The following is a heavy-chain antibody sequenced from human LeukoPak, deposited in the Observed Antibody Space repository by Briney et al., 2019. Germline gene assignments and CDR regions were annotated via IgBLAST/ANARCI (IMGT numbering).Heavy chain of an antibody. CDR2: ISSSGNTI. Sequence: GGSLRLSCAASGFTFSDYQMSWIRQAPGKGLEWVSYISSSGNTIYYADSVKGRFTVSRDNAQNSLHLQMNSLRAEDTAVYYCARAGTRPFLDYWGKGTLVTVSS. D-gene: IGHD2-2*01. CDR1: GFTFSDYQ. V-gene: IGHV3-11*04. CDR3: ARAGTRPFLDY. J-gene: IGHJ4*02.